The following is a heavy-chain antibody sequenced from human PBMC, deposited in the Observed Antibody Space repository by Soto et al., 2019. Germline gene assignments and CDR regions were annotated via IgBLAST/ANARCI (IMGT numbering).Heavy chain of an antibody. Sequence: GASVKVSCKASGGTFSSYAISWVRQAPGQGLEWMGGIIPIFGTANYAQKFQGRVTITADESTSTAYMELSGLRSEDTAVYYCARGCSGGSCYPPGYNWFDPWGQGTLVTVSS. CDR3: ARGCSGGSCYPPGYNWFDP. CDR2: IIPIFGTA. J-gene: IGHJ5*02. V-gene: IGHV1-69*13. CDR1: GGTFSSYA. D-gene: IGHD2-15*01.